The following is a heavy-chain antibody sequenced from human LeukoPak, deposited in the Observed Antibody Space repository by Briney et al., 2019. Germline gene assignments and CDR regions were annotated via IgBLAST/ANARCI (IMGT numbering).Heavy chain of an antibody. CDR1: GGSMSRSRYF. J-gene: IGHJ6*03. Sequence: SEILSLTCTVSGGSMSRSRYFWGWIRQPPGKGLEWIGTVYYSGSTYYNPSLKSRVTISADTSKNQFSLRLSSVTAADTAMYYCARHSYTKYRGVNWYYMDVWGKGTTVTVSS. CDR2: VYYSGST. D-gene: IGHD4-23*01. CDR3: ARHSYTKYRGVNWYYMDV. V-gene: IGHV4-39*01.